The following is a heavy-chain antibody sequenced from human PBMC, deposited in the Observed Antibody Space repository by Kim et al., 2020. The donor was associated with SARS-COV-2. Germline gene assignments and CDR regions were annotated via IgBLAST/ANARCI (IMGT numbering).Heavy chain of an antibody. CDR2: ITAFNDNR. D-gene: IGHD1-7*01. J-gene: IGHJ6*01. CDR1: GYTFSIYG. Sequence: ASVKVSCKASGYTFSIYGIAWVRQAPGRGLEWMGWITAFNDNRKFSPKFQGRVSMTIDTRTSTAYMELKSLTSDDTAVYFCARHAKKVAGTRIISYGGMDVWGQGTSVTVSS. V-gene: IGHV1-18*01. CDR3: ARHAKKVAGTRIISYGGMDV.